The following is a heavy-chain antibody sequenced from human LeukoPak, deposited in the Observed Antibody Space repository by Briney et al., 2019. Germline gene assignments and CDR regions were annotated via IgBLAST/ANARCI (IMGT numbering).Heavy chain of an antibody. Sequence: GGSLRLSCAASGFTFSSYWMNWVRQAPGKGLEWVSYISSSSSTIYYADSVKGRFTISRDNAKNSLYLQMNSLRAEDTAVYYCAREAPRYSGSYSLKYWGQGTLVTVSS. CDR3: AREAPRYSGSYSLKY. V-gene: IGHV3-48*01. J-gene: IGHJ4*02. D-gene: IGHD1-26*01. CDR2: ISSSSSTI. CDR1: GFTFSSYW.